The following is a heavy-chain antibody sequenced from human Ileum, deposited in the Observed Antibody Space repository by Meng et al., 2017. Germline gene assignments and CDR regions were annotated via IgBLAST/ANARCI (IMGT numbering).Heavy chain of an antibody. Sequence: QWDLGASGGGVVPPGTSPGLSCAASGVTFSSHGFHWVRQAPGKALEWVAFIASDGRNKNYAESVKGRFTTSRDNSMNTLSLQMNSLRVDDTALYFCARDRGVRWLDSWGQGTLVTVSS. CDR1: GVTFSSHG. D-gene: IGHD3-3*01. CDR2: IASDGRNK. J-gene: IGHJ5*01. CDR3: ARDRGVRWLDS. V-gene: IGHV3-33*01.